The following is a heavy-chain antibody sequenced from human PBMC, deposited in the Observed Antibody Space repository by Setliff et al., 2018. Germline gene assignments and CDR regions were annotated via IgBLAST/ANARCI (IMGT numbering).Heavy chain of an antibody. CDR1: GFTVSSNY. V-gene: IGHV3-53*01. J-gene: IGHJ4*02. CDR3: ANHNPARWAVTGTPLDY. Sequence: LRLSCAASGFTVSSNYMSWVRQAPGKGLEWVSVIYSGGSTYYADSVKGRFTISRDNSKNTLYLQMNSLRAEGTAIYYCANHNPARWAVTGTPLDYWGQGTLVTSPQ. CDR2: IYSGGST. D-gene: IGHD6-19*01.